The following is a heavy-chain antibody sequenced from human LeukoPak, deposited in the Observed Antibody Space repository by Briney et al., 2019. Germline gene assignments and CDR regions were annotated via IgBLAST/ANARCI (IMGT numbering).Heavy chain of an antibody. J-gene: IGHJ4*02. CDR1: GGSFGGYY. CDR3: ATLGSTVTLDY. V-gene: IGHV4-34*01. CDR2: IYYSGST. D-gene: IGHD4-17*01. Sequence: SETLSLTCAVYGGSFGGYYWSWIRQPPGKGLEWIATIYYSGSTFYNPSLKSRVTISADTSKNQFSLKLSSVTAADAAVYYCATLGSTVTLDYWGQGTLVTVSS.